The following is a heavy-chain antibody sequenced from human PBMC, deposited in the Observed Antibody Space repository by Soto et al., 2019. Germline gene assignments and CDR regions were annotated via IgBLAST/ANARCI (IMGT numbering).Heavy chain of an antibody. Sequence: QVQLVESGGGVVQPGRSLRLSCAASGFTFSSYGMHWVRQAPGKGLEWVEVISYDGSNKYYADSVKGRFTISRDNSKNTLYLQMNSLRAEDTAVYYCASPPTARTTGTTSSRWGQGTLVTVFS. CDR3: ASPPTARTTGTTSSR. V-gene: IGHV3-30*03. CDR1: GFTFSSYG. J-gene: IGHJ4*02. CDR2: ISYDGSNK. D-gene: IGHD1-1*01.